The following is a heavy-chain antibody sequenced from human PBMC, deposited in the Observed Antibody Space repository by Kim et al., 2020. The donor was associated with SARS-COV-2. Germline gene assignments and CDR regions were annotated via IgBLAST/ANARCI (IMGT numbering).Heavy chain of an antibody. D-gene: IGHD6-19*01. J-gene: IGHJ4*01. V-gene: IGHV4-39*01. CDR3: ARHGGEWGIAVAIYYF. Sequence: SETLSLTCTVSGGSISSSSYYWGWIRQPPGKGLEWIGSIYYSGSTYYNPSLKSRVTISVDTSKNQFSLKLSSVTAADTAVYYCARHGGEWGIAVAIYYF. CDR1: GGSISSSSYY. CDR2: IYYSGST.